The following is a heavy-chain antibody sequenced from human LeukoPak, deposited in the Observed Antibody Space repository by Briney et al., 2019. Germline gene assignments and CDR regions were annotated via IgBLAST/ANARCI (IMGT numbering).Heavy chain of an antibody. CDR1: GFIFSDYH. CDR3: ASGRDIAVAGPGGYFDY. D-gene: IGHD6-19*01. Sequence: KAGGSLRLSCAASGFIFSDYHMNWIRQAPGKGLEWVSYISPGGDIIYFADYVKGRFTISRDNAKNSLFLQMNSLTAEDTAVYYCASGRDIAVAGPGGYFDYWGQGTLVTVSS. V-gene: IGHV3-11*01. CDR2: ISPGGDII. J-gene: IGHJ4*02.